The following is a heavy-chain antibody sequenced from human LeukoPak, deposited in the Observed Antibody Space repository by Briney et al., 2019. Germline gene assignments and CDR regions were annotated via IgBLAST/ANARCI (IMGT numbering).Heavy chain of an antibody. CDR3: ARVGANSGYDFPQPSGGAFDI. Sequence: GGSLRLSCAASGFTSSSYWMHWVRQAPGKGLVLVSGINSDGSTTTYADSVKGRFTISRDNAKNTLYLQMNSLRAEDTAVYYCARVGANSGYDFPQPSGGAFDIWGQGTMVTVSS. V-gene: IGHV3-74*01. CDR2: INSDGSTT. D-gene: IGHD5-12*01. CDR1: GFTSSSYW. J-gene: IGHJ3*02.